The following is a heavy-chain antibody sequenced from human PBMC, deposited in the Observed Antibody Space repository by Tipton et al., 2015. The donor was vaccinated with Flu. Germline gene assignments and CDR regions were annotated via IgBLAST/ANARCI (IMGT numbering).Heavy chain of an antibody. CDR2: ITTYNGNT. CDR1: ADTLKNYT. J-gene: IGHJ4*02. Sequence: QLVQSGAEVKKPGSSVKVSCKTSADTLKNYTISWVRQAPGQGPEWMGWITTYNGNTNYAQKLQGRVTMTTDTSTSTVYMELRSLRSDDTAVYYCARAYCGGDCYWVDYWGQGTLVTVSS. CDR3: ARAYCGGDCYWVDY. D-gene: IGHD2-21*02. V-gene: IGHV1-18*01.